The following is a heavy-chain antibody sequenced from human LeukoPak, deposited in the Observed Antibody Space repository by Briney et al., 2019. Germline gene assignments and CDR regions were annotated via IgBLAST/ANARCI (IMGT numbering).Heavy chain of an antibody. CDR2: IYYSGST. J-gene: IGHJ4*02. CDR1: GGSISSGYY. V-gene: IGHV4-39*07. Sequence: SETLSLTCTVSGGSISSGYYRGWIRQPPGKGLEWIGSIYYSGSTYYNPSLKSRVTISVDTSKNQFSLKLSSVTAADTAVYYCARDLNDYGDPALGYWGQGTLVTVSS. CDR3: ARDLNDYGDPALGY. D-gene: IGHD4-17*01.